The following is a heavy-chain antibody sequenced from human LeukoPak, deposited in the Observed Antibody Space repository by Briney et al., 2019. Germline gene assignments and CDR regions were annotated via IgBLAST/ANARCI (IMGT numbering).Heavy chain of an antibody. Sequence: GGSLRLSCAASGVTFSSYWMSWVRQAPGKGLEWVANIKQDGSEKYYVDSVKGRFTISRDNAKNSLYLQMNSLRAEDTAVYYCARDRSPYGDSGMDVWGKGTTVTVSS. CDR1: GVTFSSYW. CDR2: IKQDGSEK. V-gene: IGHV3-7*01. D-gene: IGHD4-17*01. J-gene: IGHJ6*04. CDR3: ARDRSPYGDSGMDV.